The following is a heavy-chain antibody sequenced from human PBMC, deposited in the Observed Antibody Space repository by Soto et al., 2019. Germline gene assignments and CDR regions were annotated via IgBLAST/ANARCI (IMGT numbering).Heavy chain of an antibody. CDR3: ARGLYTGSPHFFY. CDR2: INQDGNEK. Sequence: GGALRLSRGAPKFTFRSYLMTWVRRAPGKGLEWVANINQDGNEKNYVDSVKGRFTISRDNAKNSVYLQMNSLRAEDTAVYYCARGLYTGSPHFFYWGQGTLVTVSS. V-gene: IGHV3-7*05. D-gene: IGHD1-26*01. J-gene: IGHJ4*02. CDR1: KFTFRSYL.